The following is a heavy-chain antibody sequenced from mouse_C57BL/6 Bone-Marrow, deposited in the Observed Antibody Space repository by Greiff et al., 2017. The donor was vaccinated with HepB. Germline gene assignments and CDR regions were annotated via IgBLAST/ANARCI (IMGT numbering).Heavy chain of an antibody. D-gene: IGHD1-1*01. CDR3: ARRGGSKPAWFAY. V-gene: IGHV1-76*01. CDR2: IYPGSGNT. CDR1: GYTFTDYY. Sequence: LQESGAELVRPGASVKLSCKASGYTFTDYYINWVKQRPGQGLEWIARIYPGSGNTYYNEKFKGKATLTAEESSSTAYMQLSSLTSEDSAVYFCARRGGSKPAWFAYWGQGTLVTVSA. J-gene: IGHJ3*01.